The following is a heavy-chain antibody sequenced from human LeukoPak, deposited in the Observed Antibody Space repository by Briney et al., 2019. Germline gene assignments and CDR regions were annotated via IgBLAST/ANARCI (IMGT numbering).Heavy chain of an antibody. Sequence: GASVKVSCKASGYTFTSYGISWVRQAPGQGLEWMGWISAYNGNTNYAQKLQGRVTMTTDTSTSTAYMELRSLRSDDTAVYYCARDMSRPYFIVGATIGEMIDYWGQGTLVTVSS. D-gene: IGHD1-26*01. CDR1: GYTFTSYG. J-gene: IGHJ4*02. V-gene: IGHV1-18*01. CDR3: ARDMSRPYFIVGATIGEMIDY. CDR2: ISAYNGNT.